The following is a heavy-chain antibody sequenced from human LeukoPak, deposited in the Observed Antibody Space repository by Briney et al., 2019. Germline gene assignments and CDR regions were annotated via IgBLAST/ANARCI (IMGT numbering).Heavy chain of an antibody. CDR2: IRGDNGDT. CDR3: ARVDLLTGYYFFDY. CDR1: GYTFSNYG. V-gene: IGHV1-18*01. J-gene: IGHJ4*02. D-gene: IGHD3-9*01. Sequence: ASVKVSCKASGYTFSNYGISWVRQAPGQGLEWVGWIRGDNGDTNYAQKLQGRVTMTTDTSTSTAYMELRSLGSDETAVYYCARVDLLTGYYFFDYWGQGTLVTVSS.